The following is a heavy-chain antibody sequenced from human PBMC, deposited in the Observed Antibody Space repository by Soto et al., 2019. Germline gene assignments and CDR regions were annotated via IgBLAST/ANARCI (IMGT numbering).Heavy chain of an antibody. V-gene: IGHV5-51*01. D-gene: IGHD4-4*01. CDR2: IYPGDSDT. CDR3: VGGSINYADYYGMGV. J-gene: IGHJ6*02. Sequence: GESLKISCKGSGYSFTSYWIGWVRQMPGKGLEWMGIIYPGDSDTRYSPSFQGQVTISADKSISTAYLQRSSLKASDTATYYCVGGSINYADYYGMGVWGRGNTVSVSS. CDR1: GYSFTSYW.